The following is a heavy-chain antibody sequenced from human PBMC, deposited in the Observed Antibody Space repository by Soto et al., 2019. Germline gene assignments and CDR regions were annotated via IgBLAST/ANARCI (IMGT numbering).Heavy chain of an antibody. CDR2: IRNRANSHTT. V-gene: IGHV3-72*01. J-gene: IGHJ4*02. CDR1: GFTFSDHY. Sequence: EVQLVESGGGLVQPGGSLRLSCAASGFTFSDHYMDWVRQSPGEGLEWVGRIRNRANSHTTVYAASVKGRFTISRDDSKNSVFLEMNSLKTEDTAVYYCATLERIVGGTWDYWGQGTLVTVSS. D-gene: IGHD1-26*01. CDR3: ATLERIVGGTWDY.